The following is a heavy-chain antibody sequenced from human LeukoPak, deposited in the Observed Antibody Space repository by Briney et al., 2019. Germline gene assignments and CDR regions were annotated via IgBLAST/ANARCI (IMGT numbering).Heavy chain of an antibody. Sequence: ASVTVSCKASGGTFSSYAISWVRQAPGQGLEWMGAIIPIFGTANYAQKFQGRVTMTRDTSTITVYMELSSLRSEDTAVYYCARDGPRIAALGEDFDYWGQGTLVTVSS. D-gene: IGHD6-6*01. CDR3: ARDGPRIAALGEDFDY. J-gene: IGHJ4*02. CDR2: IIPIFGTA. CDR1: GGTFSSYA. V-gene: IGHV1-69*05.